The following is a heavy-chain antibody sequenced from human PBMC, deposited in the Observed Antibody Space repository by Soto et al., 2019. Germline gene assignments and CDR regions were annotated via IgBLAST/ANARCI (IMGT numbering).Heavy chain of an antibody. J-gene: IGHJ4*02. D-gene: IGHD1-7*01. CDR3: ATMGTPATGLYYFDY. CDR2: ISYSGST. V-gene: IGHV4-30-4*01. Sequence: SETLSLTCDVYGGSFSGYYWSWIRQPPGKGLEWIGFISYSGSTYYNASLKSRVTISVDTSKNQFSLNLSFVTAADTAVYYCATMGTPATGLYYFDYWGQGTLVTVSS. CDR1: GGSFSGYY.